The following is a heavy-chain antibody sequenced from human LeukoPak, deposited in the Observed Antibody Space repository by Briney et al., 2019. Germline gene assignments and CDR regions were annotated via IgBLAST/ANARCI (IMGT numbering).Heavy chain of an antibody. Sequence: ASVKVSCKASGYTFTGYYMHWVRQAPGQGLEWMGRINPNSGGTNFAQKFQGRVTMTRDTSISTAYMELSRLRSDDTAVYYCARLPGNGDSMGDYWGQGTLVTVSS. CDR1: GYTFTGYY. CDR2: INPNSGGT. D-gene: IGHD4-17*01. CDR3: ARLPGNGDSMGDY. J-gene: IGHJ4*02. V-gene: IGHV1-2*06.